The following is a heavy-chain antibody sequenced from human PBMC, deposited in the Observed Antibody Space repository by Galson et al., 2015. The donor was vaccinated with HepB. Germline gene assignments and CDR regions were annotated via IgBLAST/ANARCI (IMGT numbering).Heavy chain of an antibody. D-gene: IGHD6-6*01. CDR3: ARIRGRRTEYSSSFVPDY. CDR2: IDWDDDK. CDR1: GFSLSTSGMC. V-gene: IGHV2-70*01. Sequence: PALVKPTQTLTLTCTFSGFSLSTSGMCVSWIRQPPGKALEWLALIDWDDDKYYSTSLKTRLTISKDTSKNQVVLTMTNMDPVDTATYYCARIRGRRTEYSSSFVPDYWGQGTLVTVSS. J-gene: IGHJ4*02.